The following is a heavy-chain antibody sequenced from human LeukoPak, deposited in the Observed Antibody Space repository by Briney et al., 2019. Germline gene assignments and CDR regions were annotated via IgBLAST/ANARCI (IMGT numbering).Heavy chain of an antibody. CDR1: GYTFTGYY. CDR2: INPNSVGT. V-gene: IGHV1-2*02. D-gene: IGHD3-3*01. Sequence: GASGKVSCKASGYTFTGYYMHCVRQAPGQGLEWMGWINPNSVGTNYAQKFQGRLTMTRDTSISRDNMELSRRRYDDTAVYYCASANDLHGIXGQGTXXXVXS. J-gene: IGHJ1*01. CDR3: ASANDLHGI.